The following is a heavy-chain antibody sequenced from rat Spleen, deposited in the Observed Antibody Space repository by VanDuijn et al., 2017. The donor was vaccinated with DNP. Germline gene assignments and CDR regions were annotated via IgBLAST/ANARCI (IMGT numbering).Heavy chain of an antibody. J-gene: IGHJ2*01. CDR3: IRWNSGHFDY. D-gene: IGHD4-3*01. Sequence: EVQLVESGGGLVQPGRSLTLSCAASGFTFSDYYMAWVRQAPTKGLEWVAYIGSDGYAPYYGDSVKGRFTISRDNAKSTLYLQMNSLRSEDMATYYCIRWNSGHFDYWGQGVMVTVSS. CDR1: GFTFSDYY. CDR2: IGSDGYAP. V-gene: IGHV5-22*01.